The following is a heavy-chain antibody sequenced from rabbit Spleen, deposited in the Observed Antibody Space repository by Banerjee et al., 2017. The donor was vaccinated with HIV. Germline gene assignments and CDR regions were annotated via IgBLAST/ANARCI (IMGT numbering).Heavy chain of an antibody. CDR2: IYVGRGST. Sequence: QEQLVESGGGLVQPEGSLTLTCTASGFSFGDRDVMCWVRQAPGKGLEWIGCIYVGRGSTHYANWAKGRVTMYKTSSTTVTLQLTSLTAADTATYFCARSGHVRGDYTWDLWGPGTLVTVS. J-gene: IGHJ4*01. CDR1: GFSFGDRDV. CDR3: ARSGHVRGDYTWDL. V-gene: IGHV1S45*01. D-gene: IGHD1-1*01.